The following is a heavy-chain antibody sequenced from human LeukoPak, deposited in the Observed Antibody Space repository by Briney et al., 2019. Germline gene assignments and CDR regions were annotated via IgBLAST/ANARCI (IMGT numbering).Heavy chain of an antibody. V-gene: IGHV3-21*01. Sequence: PGGSLRLSCAASGFTFSSYSMNWVRQAPGKGLELVSSISSSSSYIYYADSVKGRFTISRDNAKNSLYLQMNSLRAEDTAVYYCARGSHSSSWSDFDYWGQGTLVTVSS. D-gene: IGHD6-13*01. CDR2: ISSSSSYI. CDR1: GFTFSSYS. J-gene: IGHJ4*02. CDR3: ARGSHSSSWSDFDY.